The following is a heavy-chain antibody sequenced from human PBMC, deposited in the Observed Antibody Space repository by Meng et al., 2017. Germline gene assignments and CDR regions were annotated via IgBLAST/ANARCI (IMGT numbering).Heavy chain of an antibody. CDR2: INHSGST. V-gene: IGHV4-34*01. CDR3: ARGGYSSSGGSRYEYFQH. D-gene: IGHD6-13*01. J-gene: IGHJ1*01. Sequence: AGRFRPSYTLSLTCPVYGGSFSGYYGSGLRQPPGKGLEWIGEINHSGSTNYNPSLKSRVTISVDTSKNQFSLKLSSVTAADTAVYYCARGGYSSSGGSRYEYFQHWGQGTLVTVSS. CDR1: GGSFSGYY.